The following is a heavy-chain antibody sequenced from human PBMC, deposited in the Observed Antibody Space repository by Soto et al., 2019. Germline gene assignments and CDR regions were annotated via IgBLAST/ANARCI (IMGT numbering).Heavy chain of an antibody. CDR2: INPATGAA. Sequence: QLHLVQSGAVVKKPGASVTVSCSASGYPVTAYYMHWVRQAPGRGLEWMGGINPATGAAKYTQTFPGRVTRARDTSTSTVVMGLGRLTSEDTGGFFFARGGGVGVAGSAAFDMWGQGTLVTVSS. CDR1: GYPVTAYY. J-gene: IGHJ3*02. D-gene: IGHD3-3*01. CDR3: ARGGGVGVAGSAAFDM. V-gene: IGHV1-2*01.